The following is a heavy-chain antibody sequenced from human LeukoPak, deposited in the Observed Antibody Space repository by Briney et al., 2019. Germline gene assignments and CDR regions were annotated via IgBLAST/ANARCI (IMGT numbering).Heavy chain of an antibody. D-gene: IGHD3-10*01. J-gene: IGHJ4*02. V-gene: IGHV3-7*01. CDR1: GFTFNNYW. CDR2: IKQDGSEK. CDR3: ARKSGSPGDY. Sequence: GGSLRLSCAASGFTFNNYWMSWVRQAPGKGLEWVANIKQDGSEKYYVDSVKGRFTVSRDNAKNSLYLQMNSLRAEDTAVYYCARKSGSPGDYWGQGTLVTVSS.